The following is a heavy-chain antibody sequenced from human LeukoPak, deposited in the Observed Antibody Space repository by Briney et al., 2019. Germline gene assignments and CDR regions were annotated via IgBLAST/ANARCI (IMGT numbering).Heavy chain of an antibody. J-gene: IGHJ6*03. CDR2: ISPSRCST. D-gene: IGHD6-6*01. CDR3: ARSYSSSSPSDYYYMDV. V-gene: IGHV1-46*04. CDR1: GYTFTSYY. Sequence: ASMKLSCKASGYTFTSYYVHWVRQAAGQGREWMGIISPSRCSTRYAQKLQGRVNMTRDMSTSTVYMELSSLSSEDTAVYYCARSYSSSSPSDYYYMDVWGKGTTVTVSS.